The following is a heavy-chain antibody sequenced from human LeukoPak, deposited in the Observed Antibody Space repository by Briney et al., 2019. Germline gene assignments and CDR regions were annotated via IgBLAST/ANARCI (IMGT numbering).Heavy chain of an antibody. J-gene: IGHJ4*02. V-gene: IGHV3-74*01. CDR3: VREYPRSSGRAFDY. D-gene: IGHD3-10*01. CDR2: INSDGNIT. Sequence: GGSLRLSCAASGFTYISYWMHWVRQAPGKGVVWVSRINSDGNITTYADSVKGRFTISRDNAKNTLYLQMNSLRAEDTAVYYCVREYPRSSGRAFDYWGQGTLVTVSS. CDR1: GFTYISYW.